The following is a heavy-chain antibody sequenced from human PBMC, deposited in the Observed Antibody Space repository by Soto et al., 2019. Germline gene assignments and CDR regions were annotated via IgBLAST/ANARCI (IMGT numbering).Heavy chain of an antibody. D-gene: IGHD1-26*01. CDR2: INPSGGST. Sequence: QVQLVQSGAEVKKPGASVKVSCKASGYTFTSYYMHWVRQAPGQGLEWMGIINPSGGSTSYAQKLQGRVTMTRDTSTSTVYMELSSLRSEDTAVYYCARDVGAPSGYYYYYGMDVWGQGTTVTVSS. J-gene: IGHJ6*02. V-gene: IGHV1-46*04. CDR3: ARDVGAPSGYYYYYGMDV. CDR1: GYTFTSYY.